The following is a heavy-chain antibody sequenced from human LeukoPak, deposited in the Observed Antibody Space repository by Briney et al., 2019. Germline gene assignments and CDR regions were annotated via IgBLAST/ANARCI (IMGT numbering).Heavy chain of an antibody. CDR1: GFTFSSYW. CDR2: IKQDGSEK. J-gene: IGHJ1*01. D-gene: IGHD2-21*01. Sequence: GGSLRLSCAASGFTFSSYWMSWVRQAPGKGLEWVANIKQDGSEKYYVDSVKGRFTISRDNAKDSLYLQMNSLRAEDTAVYYCARGARGGDFKNWGQGTLVTVSS. CDR3: ARGARGGDFKN. V-gene: IGHV3-7*01.